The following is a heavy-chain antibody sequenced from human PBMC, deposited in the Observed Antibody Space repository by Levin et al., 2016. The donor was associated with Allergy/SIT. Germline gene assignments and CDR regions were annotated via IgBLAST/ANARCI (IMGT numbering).Heavy chain of an antibody. V-gene: IGHV3-74*01. CDR3: ARDWFYTMDY. D-gene: IGHD3-16*01. CDR1: GFTFSMTW. J-gene: IGHJ4*02. CDR2: IVGDGSVT. Sequence: GGSLRLSCAASGFTFSMTWMNWVRQVPGKGPEWVSRIVGDGSVTSYADSVKGRFTISRDNARNTVYLQMNSLRVEDTAVYYCARDWFYTMDYWGQGTLVTVSS.